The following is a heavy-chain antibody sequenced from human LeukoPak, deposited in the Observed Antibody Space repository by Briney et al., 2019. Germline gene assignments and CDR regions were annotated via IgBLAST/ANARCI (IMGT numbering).Heavy chain of an antibody. CDR1: GFTFSSYA. D-gene: IGHD5-18*01. CDR3: AKDRLQLWSNHYYYGMDV. Sequence: GRSLRLSCAASGFTFSSYAMHWVRQAPGKGLEWVSAISGSGGSTYYADSVKGRFTISRDNSKNTLYLQMNSLRAEDTAVYYCAKDRLQLWSNHYYYGMDVWGQGTTVTVSS. J-gene: IGHJ6*02. V-gene: IGHV3-23*01. CDR2: ISGSGGST.